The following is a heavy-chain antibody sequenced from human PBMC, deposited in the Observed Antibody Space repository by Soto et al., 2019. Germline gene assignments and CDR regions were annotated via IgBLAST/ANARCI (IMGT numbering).Heavy chain of an antibody. D-gene: IGHD3-3*01. V-gene: IGHV3-30-3*01. J-gene: IGHJ1*01. Sequence: QVQLVESWGGVFQPGRSLRLSCAASGFTLSNFAMHWVRQAPGKGLEWVAVVSCGGTDTYYADSVKGRFTISRDNSKNTVYLQLNSPRTEDTAVYYCARDPGQDGNDYYTFHDWGQGTLVTVSS. CDR1: GFTLSNFA. CDR2: VSCGGTDT. CDR3: ARDPGQDGNDYYTFHD.